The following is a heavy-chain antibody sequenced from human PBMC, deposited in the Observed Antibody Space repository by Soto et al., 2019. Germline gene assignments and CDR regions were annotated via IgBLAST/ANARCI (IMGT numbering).Heavy chain of an antibody. CDR3: AKTASMTIRDGFDP. J-gene: IGHJ5*02. CDR1: GFTFSSYA. V-gene: IGHV3-23*01. CDR2: ISGSGSNP. D-gene: IGHD4-17*01. Sequence: EVQVLESGGGLVQPGGSLRLSCAASGFTFSSYAMSWVRQAPGQGLEWVSAISGSGSNPYYADSVKGRFTISRDNSKNTLYLQMNSRRAEDTALYYCAKTASMTIRDGFDPWGQGTLVTVSS.